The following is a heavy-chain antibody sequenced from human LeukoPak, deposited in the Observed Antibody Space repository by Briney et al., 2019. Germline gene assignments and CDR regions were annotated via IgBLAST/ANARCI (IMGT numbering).Heavy chain of an antibody. Sequence: ASVKVSCKASGYTFTSYYMYWVRQAPGQGLEWMGIINPSGGSTSYVQKFQGRVTMTRDMSTSTVYMELSSLRSEDTAVYYCARGTHSPRGWFDPWGQGTLVTVSS. J-gene: IGHJ5*02. CDR3: ARGTHSPRGWFDP. CDR1: GYTFTSYY. V-gene: IGHV1-46*01. D-gene: IGHD1-26*01. CDR2: INPSGGST.